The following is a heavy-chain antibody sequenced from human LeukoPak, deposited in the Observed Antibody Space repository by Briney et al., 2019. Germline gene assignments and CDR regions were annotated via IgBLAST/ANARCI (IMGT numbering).Heavy chain of an antibody. CDR1: GGSISSGDYY. Sequence: SQTLSLTCTVSGGSISSGDYYWSWIRQPPGKGLEWIGYIYYSGSTYYNPSLKSRVTISVDTSKNQFSLKLSSVTAADTAVYYCARSHREVFGVVRMGSYYFDHWGQGTLVTVSS. V-gene: IGHV4-30-4*01. J-gene: IGHJ4*02. CDR3: ARSHREVFGVVRMGSYYFDH. D-gene: IGHD3-3*01. CDR2: IYYSGST.